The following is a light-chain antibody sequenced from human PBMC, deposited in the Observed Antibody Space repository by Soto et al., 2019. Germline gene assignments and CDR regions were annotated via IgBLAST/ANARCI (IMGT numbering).Light chain of an antibody. Sequence: QSVLTQPPSASGTPGQRVTISCSGSSSNIGSNTVNWYQQLPGTAPKLLIYSDNQRPSGVPDRFSGSKSGTSASLAISGLQSEAEADYNCAALDYSLNGPVFGGGTQLTVL. CDR1: SSNIGSNT. CDR2: SDN. V-gene: IGLV1-44*01. J-gene: IGLJ7*01. CDR3: AALDYSLNGPV.